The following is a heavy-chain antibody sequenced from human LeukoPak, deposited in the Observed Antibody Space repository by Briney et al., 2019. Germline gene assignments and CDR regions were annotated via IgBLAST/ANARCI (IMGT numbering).Heavy chain of an antibody. Sequence: GGSLRLSCAASGFTFSNYAMSWVRQASGKGLEWVSGVSGSGGSTYYADSVKGRFTISRDNSKNTLYLQMSSLRAGDTAIYYCAKVRYDSSGYQSPYFDYWGQGTLVTVSS. CDR1: GFTFSNYA. V-gene: IGHV3-23*01. J-gene: IGHJ4*02. CDR3: AKVRYDSSGYQSPYFDY. D-gene: IGHD3-22*01. CDR2: VSGSGGST.